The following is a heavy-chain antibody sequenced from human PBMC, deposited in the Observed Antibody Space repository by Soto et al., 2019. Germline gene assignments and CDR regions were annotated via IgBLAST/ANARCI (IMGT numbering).Heavy chain of an antibody. CDR1: GVYVTCFYW. V-gene: IGHV2-5*01. J-gene: IGHJ6*02. CDR2: IYWNDEQ. Sequence: PSETLSLTCPVSGVYVTCFYWSLLRQPPGEALEWLALIYWNDEQYYNPSLRNRLTITRDTSKNQVVLTMTNMDPVDTATYYCAHRLPGPSGYDVWGQGTTVTVSS. D-gene: IGHD6-13*01. CDR3: AHRLPGPSGYDV.